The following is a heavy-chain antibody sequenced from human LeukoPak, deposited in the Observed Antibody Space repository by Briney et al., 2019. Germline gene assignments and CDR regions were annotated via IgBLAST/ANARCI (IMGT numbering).Heavy chain of an antibody. J-gene: IGHJ2*01. CDR2: ISSSSSTI. CDR1: GFTFSSYS. CDR3: ARDLAVAGPYWYFDL. Sequence: PGGSLRLSCAASGFTFSSYSMNWVRQAPGKGLEWVSYISSSSSTIYYADSVKGRFTISRDNAKNSLYLQMNSLRAEDTAVYYCARDLAVAGPYWYFDLWGRGTLVTVSS. V-gene: IGHV3-48*04. D-gene: IGHD2-21*01.